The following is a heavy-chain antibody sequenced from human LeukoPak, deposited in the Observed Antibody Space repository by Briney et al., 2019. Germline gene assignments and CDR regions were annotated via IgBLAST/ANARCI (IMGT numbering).Heavy chain of an antibody. CDR3: ARWWYSSQYYYYYYGMDV. CDR2: IYYSGST. V-gene: IGHV4-31*03. D-gene: IGHD6-13*01. CDR1: GGSISSGGYY. Sequence: SETLSLTCTVSGGSISSGGYYWSWIRQHPGKGLEWIGYIYYSGSTYYNPSLKSRVTISVDTSKNQFSLKLSSVTAADTAVYYCARWWYSSQYYYYYYGMDVWGQGTTVTVSS. J-gene: IGHJ6*02.